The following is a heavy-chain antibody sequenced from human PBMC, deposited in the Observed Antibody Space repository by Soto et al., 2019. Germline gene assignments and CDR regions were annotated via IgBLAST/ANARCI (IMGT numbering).Heavy chain of an antibody. V-gene: IGHV3-30*19. CDR1: GFTFRSYV. J-gene: IGHJ1*01. CDR3: ARWGTTGGLYV. Sequence: QVQLVESGGGVVQPGTSLRVSCVGSGFTFRSYVIHWVRQAPGKGLEWVALTSYDGSDKYYGDSVRGRFTISRDNSRNTVDLQMDNLRLEDTALYYCARWGTTGGLYVWGQGTLVSV. D-gene: IGHD2-8*01. CDR2: TSYDGSDK.